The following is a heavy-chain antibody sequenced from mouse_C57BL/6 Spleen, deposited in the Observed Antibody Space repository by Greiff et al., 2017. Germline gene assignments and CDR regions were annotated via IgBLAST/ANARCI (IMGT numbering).Heavy chain of an antibody. CDR1: GYTFTDYE. D-gene: IGHD1-1*01. CDR3: TSYYYGSSGAY. J-gene: IGHJ3*01. CDR2: IDPETGGT. Sequence: VQLQQSGAELVRPGASVTLSCKASGYTFTDYEMHWVKQTPVHGLEWIGAIDPETGGTAYNQKFKGKAILTADKSSSTAYMELRSLTSEDSAVYYCTSYYYGSSGAYWGQGTLVTVSA. V-gene: IGHV1-15*01.